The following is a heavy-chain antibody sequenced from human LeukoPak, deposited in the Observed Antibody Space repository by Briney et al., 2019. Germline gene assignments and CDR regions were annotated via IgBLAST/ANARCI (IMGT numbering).Heavy chain of an antibody. CDR3: ARESASCCEYMYV. V-gene: IGHV3-48*01. CDR2: ISDSGAI. CDR1: GFTFSNYR. D-gene: IGHD2-21*01. Sequence: GGSLRLSCAASGFTFSNYRMNWVRQAPGKGLEWVSYISDSGAIHYSDSVKGRFTISRDNAENSLYLQMNSLRVEDTAVYYCARESASCCEYMYVWGTGTPGTVSS. J-gene: IGHJ6*03.